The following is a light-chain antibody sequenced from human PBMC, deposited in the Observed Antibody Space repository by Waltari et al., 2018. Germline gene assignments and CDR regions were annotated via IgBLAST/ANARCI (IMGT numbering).Light chain of an antibody. CDR2: GAS. J-gene: IGKJ1*01. V-gene: IGKV3-20*01. Sequence: EIVLTQSPGTLSLSPGEIATLSCRASQSVPSNYLAWYQQKPGQAPRLLIYGASARIAGIPDRFGGSGSGTDFTLTISRLEPEDFAVYYCQQHGTSPRAFGQGTKVEIK. CDR3: QQHGTSPRA. CDR1: QSVPSNY.